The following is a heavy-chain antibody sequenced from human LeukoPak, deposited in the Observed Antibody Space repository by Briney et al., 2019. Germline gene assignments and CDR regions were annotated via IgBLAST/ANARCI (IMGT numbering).Heavy chain of an antibody. Sequence: GGSLRLSCAASGFTFSRFAFQWVRQAPGKGLEWMTAISYDGSDKFYADSVKGRFTISRDSSKNTLYLQMNSLRTEDTALYYCARAGFGAGDYYYHMDVWGKGTTVTVSS. CDR3: ARAGFGAGDYYYHMDV. D-gene: IGHD3-16*01. CDR2: ISYDGSDK. CDR1: GFTFSRFA. J-gene: IGHJ6*03. V-gene: IGHV3-30*01.